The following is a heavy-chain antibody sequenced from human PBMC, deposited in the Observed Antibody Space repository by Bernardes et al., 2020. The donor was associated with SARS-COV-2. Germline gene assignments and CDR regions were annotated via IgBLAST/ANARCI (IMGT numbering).Heavy chain of an antibody. J-gene: IGHJ3*02. D-gene: IGHD3-9*01. CDR3: ARHGAYYDILTGYHHPAGAFDI. V-gene: IGHV5-51*01. Sequence: GESLKISCKGSGYSFTSYWIGWVRQMPGKGLEWMGIIYPGDSDTRYSPSFQGQVTISADKSISTAYLQWSSLKASDTAMYYCARHGAYYDILTGYHHPAGAFDIWGQGTMVTVSS. CDR2: IYPGDSDT. CDR1: GYSFTSYW.